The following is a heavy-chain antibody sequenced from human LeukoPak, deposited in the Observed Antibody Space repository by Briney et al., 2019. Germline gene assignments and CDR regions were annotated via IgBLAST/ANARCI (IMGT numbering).Heavy chain of an antibody. J-gene: IGHJ4*02. Sequence: GGSLRLSCAASGFYFANYAMSWVRQAPGKGLEWVSAISGSGGSTYYADSVKGRFTISRDNSKNTLYLQMNSLRAEDTAVYYCAKVSDDILTGYYDFDYWGQGTLVTVSS. CDR1: GFYFANYA. V-gene: IGHV3-23*01. CDR2: ISGSGGST. D-gene: IGHD3-9*01. CDR3: AKVSDDILTGYYDFDY.